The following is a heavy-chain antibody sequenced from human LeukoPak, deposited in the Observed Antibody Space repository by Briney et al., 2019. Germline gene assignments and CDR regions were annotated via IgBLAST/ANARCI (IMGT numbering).Heavy chain of an antibody. CDR1: GFTFSSYG. CDR2: IWYDGSNK. Sequence: PGGSLRLSCAASGFTFSSYGMHWVRQAPGKGLEWVAVIWYDGSNKYYADSVKGRFTISRDNSKNTLYLQMNSLRAEDTAVYYCARDLRFWSGYSWSHWGRGTLVTVSS. CDR3: ARDLRFWSGYSWSH. J-gene: IGHJ4*02. V-gene: IGHV3-33*01. D-gene: IGHD3-3*01.